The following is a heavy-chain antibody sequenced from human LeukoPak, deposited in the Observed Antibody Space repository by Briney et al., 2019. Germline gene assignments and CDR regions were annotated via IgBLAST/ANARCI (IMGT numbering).Heavy chain of an antibody. J-gene: IGHJ6*03. CDR2: ISSSSSYI. D-gene: IGHD1-1*01. Sequence: GRSLRLSCAASGFTFSSYSMNWVRQAPGKGLEWVSSISSSSSYIYYADSVKGRFTISRDNAKNSLYLQMNSLRAEDTAVFYCASTSTTIYYYYYMDVWGKGTTVTVSS. CDR1: GFTFSSYS. CDR3: ASTSTTIYYYYYMDV. V-gene: IGHV3-21*01.